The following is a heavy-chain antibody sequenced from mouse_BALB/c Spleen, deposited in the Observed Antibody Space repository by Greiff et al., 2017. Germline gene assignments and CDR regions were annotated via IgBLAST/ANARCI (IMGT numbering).Heavy chain of an antibody. J-gene: IGHJ4*01. CDR1: GFSLTSYG. D-gene: IGHD2-4*01. CDR2: IWAGGST. Sequence: QVQLKESGPGLVAPSQSLSITCTVSGFSLTSYGVHWVRQPPGKGLEWLGVIWAGGSTNYNSALMSRLSISKDNSKSQVFLKMNSLQTDDTAMYYCARDWDDYDGGGYYYAMDYWGQGTSVTVSS. V-gene: IGHV2-9*02. CDR3: ARDWDDYDGGGYYYAMDY.